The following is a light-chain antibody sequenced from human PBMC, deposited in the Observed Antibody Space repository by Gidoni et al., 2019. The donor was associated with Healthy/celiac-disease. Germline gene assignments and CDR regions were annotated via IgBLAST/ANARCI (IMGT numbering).Light chain of an antibody. CDR2: GAS. V-gene: IGKV3-20*01. Sequence: VFMQSPGTLSLSPGERATLSCRASQSVSSSYLAWYQQKPGQAPRLLIYGASSRATGIPDRFSGSGSGTKFTLTISRLEPEDVAVYYYQQYSSKLRITFGQGTRLEIK. J-gene: IGKJ5*01. CDR1: QSVSSSY. CDR3: QQYSSKLRIT.